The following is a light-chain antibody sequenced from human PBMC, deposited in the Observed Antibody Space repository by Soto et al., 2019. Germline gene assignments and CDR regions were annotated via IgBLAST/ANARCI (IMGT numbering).Light chain of an antibody. Sequence: QSALTQPASVSGSPGQSITISCTGTSSDVGGYNYVSWYQQHPGKAPKLMIYGVSNRPSGVSNRFSGSKSGNTASLTISGLQTEDEADYYCSSLISSTTLALCVFGTGTKLTVL. CDR3: SSLISSTTLALCV. V-gene: IGLV2-14*01. CDR2: GVS. J-gene: IGLJ1*01. CDR1: SSDVGGYNY.